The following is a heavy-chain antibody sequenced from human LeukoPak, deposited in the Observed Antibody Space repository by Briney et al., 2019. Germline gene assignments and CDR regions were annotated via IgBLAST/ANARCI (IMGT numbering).Heavy chain of an antibody. J-gene: IGHJ4*02. CDR1: GDSISSDY. CDR2: INYSGRS. D-gene: IGHD2-15*01. Sequence: SETLSLTCNVPGDSISSDYWSWIRQPPGKGLEWIGYINYSGRSSYNPALKSRVTISVDTSSNQVSLKQRSVTAADTAVYYCARLDCSADACYNYWRLGSLFTVSS. V-gene: IGHV4-59*08. CDR3: ARLDCSADACYNY.